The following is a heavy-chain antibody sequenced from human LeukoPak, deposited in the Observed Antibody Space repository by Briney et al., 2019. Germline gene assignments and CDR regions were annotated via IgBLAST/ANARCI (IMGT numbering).Heavy chain of an antibody. CDR1: GGSISSGGYY. CDR2: IYYSGST. CDR3: ARHYSSGWYLDY. V-gene: IGHV4-31*03. J-gene: IGHJ4*02. Sequence: PSETLSLTCTVSGGSISSGGYYSSWIRQHPGKGLEWIGYIYYSGSTYYNPSLKSRVTISVDTSKNQFSLKLSSVTAADTAVYYCARHYSSGWYLDYWGQGTLVTVSS. D-gene: IGHD6-19*01.